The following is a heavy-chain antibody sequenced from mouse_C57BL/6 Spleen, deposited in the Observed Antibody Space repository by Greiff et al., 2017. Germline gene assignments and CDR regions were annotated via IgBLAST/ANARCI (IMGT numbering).Heavy chain of an antibody. CDR1: GYAFSSYW. CDR3: ARDGRYYGNYLDY. V-gene: IGHV1-80*01. J-gene: IGHJ2*01. D-gene: IGHD1-1*02. Sequence: VQLQQSGAELVKPGASVKISCKASGYAFSSYWMNWVKQRPGQGLEWIGQIYPGDGDTNYNGKFKGKATLTADKSSSTAYVQLSSLTSEDSAVYFCARDGRYYGNYLDYWGQGTTLTVSS. CDR2: IYPGDGDT.